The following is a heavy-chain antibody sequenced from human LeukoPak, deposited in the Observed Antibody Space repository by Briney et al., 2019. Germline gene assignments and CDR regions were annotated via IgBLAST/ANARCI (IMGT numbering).Heavy chain of an antibody. D-gene: IGHD5-24*01. CDR1: GFTFSSYA. CDR2: ISYDGSNK. CDR3: ARVWLALQLHPIPDY. Sequence: PGGSLRLSCAASGFTFSSYAMHWVRQAPGKGLEWVAVISYDGSNKYYADSVKGRFTISRDNSKNTLYLQMNSLRAEDTAVYYCARVWLALQLHPIPDYWGQGTLVTVSS. V-gene: IGHV3-30-3*01. J-gene: IGHJ4*02.